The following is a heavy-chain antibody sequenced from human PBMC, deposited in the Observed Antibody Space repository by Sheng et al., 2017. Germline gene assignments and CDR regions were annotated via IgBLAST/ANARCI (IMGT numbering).Heavy chain of an antibody. CDR1: GGSFSGYY. Sequence: QVQLQQWGAGLLKPSETLSLTCAVYGGSFSGYYWSWIRQPPGKGLEWIGEINHSGSTNYNPSLKSRVTISVDTSKNQFSLKLSSVTAADTAVYYCARGPRHFWSGYSDYVGQGTLVTVSS. CDR2: INHSGST. D-gene: IGHD3-3*02. CDR3: ARGPRHFWSGYSDY. V-gene: IGHV4-34*01. J-gene: IGHJ4*02.